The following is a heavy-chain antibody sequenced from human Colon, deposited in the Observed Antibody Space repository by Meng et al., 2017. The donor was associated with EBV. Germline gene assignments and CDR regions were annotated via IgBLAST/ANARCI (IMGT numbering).Heavy chain of an antibody. V-gene: IGHV4-31*03. CDR3: ARVSSGWDYFDY. CDR2: IYYSGST. J-gene: IGHJ4*02. Sequence: QVQLQESGQGLVKPSQTLSLTCTVSGGSVSSGGYYWTWIRQHPGKGLEWFGHIYYSGSTFYNPFLKRRVIISIDTSKNQFSLNLRSVTAADTAVYYCARVSSGWDYFDYWGQGTLVTVSS. D-gene: IGHD6-19*01. CDR1: GGSVSSGGYY.